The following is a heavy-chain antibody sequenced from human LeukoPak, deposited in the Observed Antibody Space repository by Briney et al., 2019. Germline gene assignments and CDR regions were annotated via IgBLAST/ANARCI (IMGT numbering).Heavy chain of an antibody. CDR1: GYTFTSYA. V-gene: IGHV1-3*01. CDR2: INAGTGNT. Sequence: ASVEVSCKASGYTFTSYAMHWVRQAPGQRLEWMGWINAGTGNTKYSQKFQGRVTITRDTSASTAYMELSSLRSEDTAVYYCARERRGSYGGFDYWGQGTLVTVSS. D-gene: IGHD1-26*01. CDR3: ARERRGSYGGFDY. J-gene: IGHJ4*02.